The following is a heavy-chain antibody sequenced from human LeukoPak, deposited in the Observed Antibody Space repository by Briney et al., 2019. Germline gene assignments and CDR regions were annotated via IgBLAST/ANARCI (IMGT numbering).Heavy chain of an antibody. D-gene: IGHD5-18*01. V-gene: IGHV4-59*08. CDR1: GGSISSYY. J-gene: IGHJ6*02. Sequence: PSETLSLTCTVSGGSISSYYWSWIRQPPGKGLEWIGYIYYSGSTNYNPSLKSRVTISVDTSKNQFSLKLSSVTAADTAVYYCARGEVDTVKNYYYYYGMDVWGQGTTVTVSS. CDR3: ARGEVDTVKNYYYYYGMDV. CDR2: IYYSGST.